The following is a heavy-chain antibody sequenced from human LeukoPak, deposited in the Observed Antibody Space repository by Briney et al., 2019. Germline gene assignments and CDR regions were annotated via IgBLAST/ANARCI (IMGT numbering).Heavy chain of an antibody. CDR2: ISASGGST. J-gene: IGHJ4*02. CDR3: PRGSSGPDY. V-gene: IGHV3-23*01. CDR1: GFTFSSYA. D-gene: IGHD6-19*01. Sequence: GGSLRLSCAASGFTFSSYAMSWVRQAPGKGLEWVSSISASGGSTYYADSVKGRFTISRDNSRNTLHLQMNSLRAEDTAVYYCPRGSSGPDYWGQGTLVTVSS.